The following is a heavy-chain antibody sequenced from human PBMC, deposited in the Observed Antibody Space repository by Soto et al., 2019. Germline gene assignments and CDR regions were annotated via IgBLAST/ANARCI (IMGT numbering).Heavy chain of an antibody. V-gene: IGHV1-8*01. CDR3: ARALYDFWSGYYPYYYYGMDV. Sequence: GASVKVSCKASGYTFTSYDINWVRQATGQGLEWMGWMNPNSGNTGYAQKFQGRVTMTRNTSISTAYMELSSLRSEDTAVYYCARALYDFWSGYYPYYYYGMDVWGQGTTVT. CDR1: GYTFTSYD. J-gene: IGHJ6*02. CDR2: MNPNSGNT. D-gene: IGHD3-3*01.